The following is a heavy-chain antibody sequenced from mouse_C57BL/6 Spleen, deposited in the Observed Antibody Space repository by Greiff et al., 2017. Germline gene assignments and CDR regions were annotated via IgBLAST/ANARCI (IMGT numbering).Heavy chain of an antibody. CDR3: TRERDGNSWFAY. D-gene: IGHD2-1*01. CDR1: GDTFNSNW. Sequence: VQLQQSGAELAKPGASVLLSCKAPGDTFNSNWMHWVKQRLGQGLEWIGYIISSRGDIKYSQKFKDKATLPADKSSHTACMQLSSLTYEDSAVYYCTRERDGNSWFAYWGQGTLVPVAA. CDR2: IISSRGDI. J-gene: IGHJ3*01. V-gene: IGHV1-7*01.